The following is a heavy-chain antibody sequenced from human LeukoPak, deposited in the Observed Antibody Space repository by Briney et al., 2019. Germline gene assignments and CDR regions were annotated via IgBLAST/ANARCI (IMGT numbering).Heavy chain of an antibody. CDR2: IHPNGGGT. Sequence: ASVKVSCKASGYTFTGYYMHWVRQAPGQGLEWMGRIHPNGGGTHYAQKLEGRVTMARDPSISTDYMELTELRSDDTAVYYCAHGGGSYGDVWGQGTMVTVSS. CDR1: GYTFTGYY. J-gene: IGHJ3*01. CDR3: AHGGGSYGDV. D-gene: IGHD1-26*01. V-gene: IGHV1-2*06.